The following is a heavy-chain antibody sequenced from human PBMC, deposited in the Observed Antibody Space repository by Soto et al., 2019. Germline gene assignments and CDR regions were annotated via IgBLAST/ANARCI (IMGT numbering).Heavy chain of an antibody. Sequence: SETLSLTCNVSGGSISNYYWTWVRQSPEKGLEWIGYMYYNGNINYNPSLKSRVTISIDTSKSQFSLTLKSVTAADTAVYYCASGGNWFDPWGQGVLVTVSS. CDR2: MYYNGNI. J-gene: IGHJ5*02. V-gene: IGHV4-59*01. CDR1: GGSISNYY. CDR3: ASGGNWFDP. D-gene: IGHD3-16*01.